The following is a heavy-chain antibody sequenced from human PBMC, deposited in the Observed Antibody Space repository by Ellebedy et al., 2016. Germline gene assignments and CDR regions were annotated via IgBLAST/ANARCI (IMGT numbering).Heavy chain of an antibody. D-gene: IGHD3-16*01. CDR2: ITSGSTYI. V-gene: IGHV3-21*01. Sequence: GGSLRLXCAASGFTLSSYSMNWVRQAPGKGLEWVSSITSGSTYIYYADSVKGRFTISRDNAKNSVYLQMNSLRGEDTAVYYCARGVGGTSLNWLDPWGQGTLVTVSS. J-gene: IGHJ5*02. CDR3: ARGVGGTSLNWLDP. CDR1: GFTLSSYS.